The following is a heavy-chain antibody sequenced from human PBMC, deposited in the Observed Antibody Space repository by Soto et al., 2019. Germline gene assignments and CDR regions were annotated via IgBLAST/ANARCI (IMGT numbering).Heavy chain of an antibody. CDR1: GASISGFR. CDR2: IYYSGST. V-gene: IGHV4-31*02. Sequence: SQTLCHTWTVSGASISGFRCRWIRQHPGKGLEWIGYIYYSGSTYYNPSLKSRVTISVDTSKNQFSLKLSSVTAADTAVYYCARGPSDWFFDWGQGTLVTVS. CDR3: ARGPSDWFFD. D-gene: IGHD3-9*01. J-gene: IGHJ4*02.